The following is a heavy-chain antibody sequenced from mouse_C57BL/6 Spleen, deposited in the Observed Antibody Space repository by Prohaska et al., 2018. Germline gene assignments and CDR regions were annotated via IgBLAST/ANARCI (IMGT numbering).Heavy chain of an antibody. J-gene: IGHJ1*03. D-gene: IGHD4-1*01. CDR3: MRYGSYWYFDV. CDR2: INSDGSAI. Sequence: EVQLLETGGGLVQPGGSRGLSCEGSGFTFSGFWMSWVRQTPGKTLEWIGDINSDGSAINYAPSIKDRFTIFRDNDNSTLYLQMSNVRSEDTATYFCMRYGSYWYFDVWGTGTTVTVSS. V-gene: IGHV11-2*01. CDR1: GFTFSGFW.